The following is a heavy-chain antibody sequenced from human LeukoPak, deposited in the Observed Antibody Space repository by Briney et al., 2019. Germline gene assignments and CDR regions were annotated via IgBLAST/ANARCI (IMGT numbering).Heavy chain of an antibody. Sequence: PSETLSLTCTVSGGSISSSSYYWGWIRQPPGKGLEWIGSIYYSGSTYYNPSLKSRVTISVDTSKNQFSLKLSSVTAADTAVYYCASRPAWFGELLFIDIWGQGTMVTVSS. D-gene: IGHD3-10*01. CDR2: IYYSGST. V-gene: IGHV4-39*01. CDR1: GGSISSSSYY. J-gene: IGHJ3*02. CDR3: ASRPAWFGELLFIDI.